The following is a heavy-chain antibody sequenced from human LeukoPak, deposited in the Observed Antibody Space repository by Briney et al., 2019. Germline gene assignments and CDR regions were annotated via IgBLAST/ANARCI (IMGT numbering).Heavy chain of an antibody. CDR2: IIGSGPTT. V-gene: IGHV3-48*03. CDR1: GFTFSSYE. J-gene: IGHJ5*02. Sequence: PGGSLRLSCAASGFTFSSYEMNWVRQAPGKGLEWLSYIIGSGPTTQYADSVRDRFTISRDNGKNAVYLQMNSLRADDTAIYYCVRDRGGAYSGDNLFDPWGQGTLVTVSS. CDR3: VRDRGGAYSGDNLFDP. D-gene: IGHD2-21*01.